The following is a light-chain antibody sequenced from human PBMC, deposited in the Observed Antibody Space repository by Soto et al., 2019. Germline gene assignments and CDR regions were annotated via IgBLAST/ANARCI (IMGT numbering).Light chain of an antibody. J-gene: IGLJ1*01. V-gene: IGLV2-8*01. CDR2: EVV. CDR3: KSYAGSNTYV. CDR1: KSDIGVYDF. Sequence: LTQPPSASGSPGQSVTISCTGTKSDIGVYDFVSWYQHHPGKAPRLIIYEVVQRPSGVPDRFSGSKSGNTASLTVSGLQAADEADYFCKSYAGSNTYVFGSGTKVTVL.